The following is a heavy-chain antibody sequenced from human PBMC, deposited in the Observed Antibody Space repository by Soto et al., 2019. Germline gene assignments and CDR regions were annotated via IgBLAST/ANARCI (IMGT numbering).Heavy chain of an antibody. D-gene: IGHD6-13*01. Sequence: GGSLRLSCAASGFTFSSYSMNWVRQAPGKGLEWVSSISSSSSYIYYADSVKGRFTISRDNAKNSLYLQMNSLRAEDTAVYYCARDSYSSSWYVDAFDIWGQGTMVTVSS. CDR2: ISSSSSYI. CDR3: ARDSYSSSWYVDAFDI. J-gene: IGHJ3*02. V-gene: IGHV3-21*01. CDR1: GFTFSSYS.